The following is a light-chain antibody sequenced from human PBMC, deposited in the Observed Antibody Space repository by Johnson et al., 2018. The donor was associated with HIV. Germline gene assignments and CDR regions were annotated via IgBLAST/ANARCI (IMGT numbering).Light chain of an antibody. CDR2: DNN. CDR3: GTWDSSLRVL. J-gene: IGLJ1*01. CDR1: SSNIGNTY. V-gene: IGLV1-51*01. Sequence: QAVLTQPPSVSAAPGQKVTISCSGSSSNIGNTYVSWYQQLPGTAPKLLIYDNNKRPSGIPDRFSGSKSGTSATLGITGLQTGDAADYFCGTWDSSLRVLFGTGTKVTVL.